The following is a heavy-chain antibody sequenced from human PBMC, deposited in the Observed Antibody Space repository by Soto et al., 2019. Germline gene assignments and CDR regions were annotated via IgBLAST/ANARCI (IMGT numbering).Heavy chain of an antibody. CDR1: GGSVSSGSYY. J-gene: IGHJ4*02. CDR2: IYYSGST. D-gene: IGHD5-12*01. V-gene: IGHV4-61*01. Sequence: QLQLQESGPGLVKPSETLSLTCTVSGGSVSSGSYYWSWIRQPPGKGLEWIGYIYYSGSTNYNPSLQGRLSTSGDTSKHQCSLKLSSVTAADTAVYFCARHSMATVAQWGQGTLVTVSS. CDR3: ARHSMATVAQ.